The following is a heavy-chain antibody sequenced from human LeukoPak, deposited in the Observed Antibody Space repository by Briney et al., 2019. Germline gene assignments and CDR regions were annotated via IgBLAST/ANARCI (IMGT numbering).Heavy chain of an antibody. CDR3: ARHAEGYSGYDRGRYYYYYMDV. V-gene: IGHV4-38-2*01. Sequence: KPSETLSLTCAVSGYSISSGYYWGWIRQPPGKGLEWIGSIYHSGSTYYNPSLKSRVTISVDTSKNQFSLKLSSLTAADTAVYYCARHAEGYSGYDRGRYYYYYMDVWGKGTTVTVSS. D-gene: IGHD5-12*01. J-gene: IGHJ6*03. CDR2: IYHSGST. CDR1: GYSISSGYY.